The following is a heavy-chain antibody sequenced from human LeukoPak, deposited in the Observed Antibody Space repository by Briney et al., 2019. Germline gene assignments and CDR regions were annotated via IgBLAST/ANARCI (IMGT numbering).Heavy chain of an antibody. CDR1: GLTFSTYW. CDR3: ARRAGAYSHPYDY. CDR2: IKPDGSEK. J-gene: IGHJ4*02. Sequence: GGSLRLSCAASGLTFSTYWMSWVRQAPGKGLEWLANIKPDGSEKYYVDSVKGRFSISRDNARNSLYLQMNSLRAEDTAVYYCARRAGAYSHPYDYWGQGTLVTVSS. D-gene: IGHD4/OR15-4a*01. V-gene: IGHV3-7*03.